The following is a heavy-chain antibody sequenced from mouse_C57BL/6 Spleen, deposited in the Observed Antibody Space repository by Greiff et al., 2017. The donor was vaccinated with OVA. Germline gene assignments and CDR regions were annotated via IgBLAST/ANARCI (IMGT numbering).Heavy chain of an antibody. CDR3: ARVDYDALWYFEV. V-gene: IGHV5-4*01. D-gene: IGHD2-4*01. CDR2: ISDGGSYT. Sequence: DVQLVESGGGLVKPGGSLKLSCAASGFTFSSYAMSWVRQTPEKRLEWVATISDGGSYTYYPDNVKGRFTISRDTAKNNLYLQMSHLKSEDTAMYNCARVDYDALWYFEVWGTGTTLTVSS. J-gene: IGHJ1*03. CDR1: GFTFSSYA.